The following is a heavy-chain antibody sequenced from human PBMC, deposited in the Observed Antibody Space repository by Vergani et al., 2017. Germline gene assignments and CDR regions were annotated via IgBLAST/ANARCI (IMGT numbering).Heavy chain of an antibody. CDR1: GFTFSTYA. D-gene: IGHD3-10*01. CDR2: ISGSGGST. CDR3: AKDHITMPFWYFDF. Sequence: EVQLLESGGGLVQPGGSMRLSCAASGFTFSTYAMNWVRQAPGKGLEWVSAISGSGGSTYYADSVKGRFTISRDNSKNTLYLQMNSLRAEDTAVYYCAKDHITMPFWYFDFWGQGTLVTVSS. J-gene: IGHJ4*02. V-gene: IGHV3-23*01.